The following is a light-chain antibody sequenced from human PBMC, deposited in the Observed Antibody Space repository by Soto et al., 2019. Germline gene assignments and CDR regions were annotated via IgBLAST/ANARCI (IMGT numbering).Light chain of an antibody. J-gene: IGKJ1*01. Sequence: DIQMTQSPSTLSASVGDRVTITCRASQSISSWLAWYQQKPGKAPKLLIYDASSLESGVPSRFSGSGSETEFTLTISGLQPGDSATYYCQQYNSYSPTFGQGTKV. CDR2: DAS. CDR1: QSISSW. V-gene: IGKV1-5*01. CDR3: QQYNSYSPT.